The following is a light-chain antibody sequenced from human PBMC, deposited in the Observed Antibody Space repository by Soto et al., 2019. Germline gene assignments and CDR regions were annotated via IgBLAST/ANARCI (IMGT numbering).Light chain of an antibody. Sequence: EIVMTQSPATLSVSPGERATLSCRASQSVSSNLAWYQQKPGQAPRLLIYGSSTRATGITARFSGSGSGTEFTLTNSSLQSEEFAVYYCQQYNNWPLTVGGGTKVEIK. J-gene: IGKJ4*01. CDR3: QQYNNWPLT. V-gene: IGKV3-15*01. CDR1: QSVSSN. CDR2: GSS.